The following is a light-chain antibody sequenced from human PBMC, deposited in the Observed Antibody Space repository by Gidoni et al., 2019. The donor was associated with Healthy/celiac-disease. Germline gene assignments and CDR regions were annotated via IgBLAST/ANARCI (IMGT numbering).Light chain of an antibody. Sequence: DIQMTQSPSSLSASVGDRVTITCRASQGIGNDLGWYQQKPGKAPKRLIYTASRLQSGVPSRFSGRGFGAEFTLTISSLQPEDFSTYYCLQYNAYPPTFGQGTRLEIK. CDR1: QGIGND. CDR3: LQYNAYPPT. CDR2: TAS. J-gene: IGKJ2*01. V-gene: IGKV1-17*01.